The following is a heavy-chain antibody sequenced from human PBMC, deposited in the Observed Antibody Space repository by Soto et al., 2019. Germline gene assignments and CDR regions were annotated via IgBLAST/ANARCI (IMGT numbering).Heavy chain of an antibody. CDR1: GFTFSSYA. CDR2: ISYDGSNK. D-gene: IGHD6-13*01. CDR3: ARDSSIVMEGGIAAAITCGGMDV. V-gene: IGHV3-30-3*01. Sequence: GGSLRLSCAASGFTFSSYAMHWVRQAPGKGLEWVAVISYDGSNKYYADSVKGRFTISRDNSKNTPYLQMNSRRAEDTAAYYCARDSSIVMEGGIAAAITCGGMDVWGQGTTVTVSS. J-gene: IGHJ6*02.